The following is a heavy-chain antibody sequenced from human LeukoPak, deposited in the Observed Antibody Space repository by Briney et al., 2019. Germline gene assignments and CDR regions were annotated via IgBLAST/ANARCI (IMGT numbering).Heavy chain of an antibody. CDR2: IYTSGST. CDR3: ARERGEYSSSFDYYYYMDV. J-gene: IGHJ6*03. D-gene: IGHD6-13*01. V-gene: IGHV4-61*02. Sequence: SQTLSLTCTVSGGSISSGSYYWSWIRQPAGKGLEWIGRIYTSGSTNYNPSLKSRVTISVDTSKNQFSLKLSFVTAADTAVYYCARERGEYSSSFDYYYYMDVWGKGTTVTISS. CDR1: GGSISSGSYY.